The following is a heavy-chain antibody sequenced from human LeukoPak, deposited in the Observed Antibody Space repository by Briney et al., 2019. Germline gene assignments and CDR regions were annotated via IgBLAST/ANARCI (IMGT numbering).Heavy chain of an antibody. CDR1: GFPVTNAW. D-gene: IGHD4-17*01. V-gene: IGHV3-48*01. Sequence: GGSPEPSFAASGFPVTNAWMRWVRPAPGEGLEGVSYISSSSSTIYYADSVKGRFTISRDNAKNSLYLQMNSLRAEDTAVYYCARRDGDQTYYYYYMDVWGKGTTVTVSS. J-gene: IGHJ6*03. CDR2: ISSSSSTI. CDR3: ARRDGDQTYYYYYMDV.